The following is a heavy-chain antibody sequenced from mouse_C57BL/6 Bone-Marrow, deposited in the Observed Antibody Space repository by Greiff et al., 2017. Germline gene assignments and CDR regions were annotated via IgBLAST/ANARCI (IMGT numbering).Heavy chain of an antibody. CDR2: IDPEDGDT. D-gene: IGHD1-1*01. V-gene: IGHV14-1*01. Sequence: VQLQQSGAELVRPGASVKLSCTASGFNIQDYYMHWVKQRPEQGLAWIGRIDPEDGDTEYAPEFQGKSTMTADTSSNTAYLQLSSLTSEDTAVYYCTTRFGYYGRYYAMDYWGQGTSVTVSS. J-gene: IGHJ4*01. CDR1: GFNIQDYY. CDR3: TTRFGYYGRYYAMDY.